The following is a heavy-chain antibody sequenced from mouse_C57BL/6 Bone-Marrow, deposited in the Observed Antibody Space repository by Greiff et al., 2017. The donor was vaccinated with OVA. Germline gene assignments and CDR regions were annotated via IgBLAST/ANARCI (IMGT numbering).Heavy chain of an antibody. CDR2: IRNKANGYTT. CDR1: GFTFTDYY. J-gene: IGHJ2*01. Sequence: EVKLVESGGGLVQPGGSLSLSCAASGFTFTDYYMSWVRQPPGKALEWLGFIRNKANGYTTEYSASVKGRFTISRHNSHSTPYLQMKALSAEASATYYCAFSIVGDRGLYYFDYWGQGTTLTVSS. V-gene: IGHV7-3*01. D-gene: IGHD3-3*01. CDR3: AFSIVGDRGLYYFDY.